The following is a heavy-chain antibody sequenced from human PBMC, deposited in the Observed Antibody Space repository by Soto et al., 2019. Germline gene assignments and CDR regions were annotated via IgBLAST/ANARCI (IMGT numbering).Heavy chain of an antibody. CDR3: ARGSRGSRRSGYLLGAFDI. CDR1: GFTFSSYS. V-gene: IGHV3-21*01. J-gene: IGHJ3*02. CDR2: ISSSSYI. D-gene: IGHD3-3*01. Sequence: GGSLRLSCAASGFTFSSYSMNWVRQAPGKGLEWVSSISSSSYIYYADSVKGRFTISRDNAKNSLYLQMNSLRAEDTAVYYCARGSRGSRRSGYLLGAFDIWGQGTMVTVSS.